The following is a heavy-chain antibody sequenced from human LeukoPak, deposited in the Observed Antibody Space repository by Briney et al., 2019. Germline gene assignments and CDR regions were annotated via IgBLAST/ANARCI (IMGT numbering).Heavy chain of an antibody. J-gene: IGHJ4*02. CDR2: ISGSGGST. CDR3: AKSYDYVWEFDY. D-gene: IGHD3-16*01. CDR1: GFTFSSYA. V-gene: IGHV3-23*01. Sequence: GGSLRLSCAASGFTFSSYAMSWVRQAPGKGLEWVSAISGSGGSTYYADSVKGRFTISRDNPKNTLYLQMNSLRAEDTAVYYCAKSYDYVWEFDYWGQGTLVTVSS.